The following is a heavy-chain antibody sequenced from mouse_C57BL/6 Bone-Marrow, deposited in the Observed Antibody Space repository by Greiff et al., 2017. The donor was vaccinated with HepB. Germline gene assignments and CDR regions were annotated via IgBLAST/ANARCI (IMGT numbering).Heavy chain of an antibody. CDR1: GYTFTSYW. D-gene: IGHD2-3*01. V-gene: IGHV1-69*01. CDR3: AFDGPHYFDY. CDR2: IDPSDSYT. Sequence: VQLQQPGAELVMPGASVKLSCKASGYTFTSYWMHWVKQRPGQGLEWIGEIDPSDSYTNYNQKFKGKSTLTVDKSSSTAYMQLSSLTSEDSAVYYAAFDGPHYFDYWGQGTTLTVSS. J-gene: IGHJ2*01.